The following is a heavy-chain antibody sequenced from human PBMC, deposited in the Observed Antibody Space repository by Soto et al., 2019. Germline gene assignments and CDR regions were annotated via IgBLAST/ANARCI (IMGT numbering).Heavy chain of an antibody. V-gene: IGHV1-69*06. Sequence: QVQLVQSGAEVKKPGSSVKVSCKASGGTFSSYAISWVRQAPGQGLEWMGGIIPIFGTANYAQKFQGRVTITADKSTSTAYRGLSSLSSEDTAVYYCARPVVDTAMYWWFDPWGQGTLVTVSS. J-gene: IGHJ5*02. CDR3: ARPVVDTAMYWWFDP. CDR1: GGTFSSYA. CDR2: IIPIFGTA. D-gene: IGHD5-18*01.